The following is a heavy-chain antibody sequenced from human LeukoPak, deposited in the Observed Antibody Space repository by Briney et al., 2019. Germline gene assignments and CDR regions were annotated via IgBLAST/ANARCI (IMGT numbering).Heavy chain of an antibody. CDR3: ARGSTTSSVHDY. J-gene: IGHJ4*02. CDR1: GFTFSSYG. D-gene: IGHD6-6*01. V-gene: IGHV3-33*01. CDR2: IWYDGSNK. Sequence: GGSRRLSCAASGFTFSSYGMHWVRQAPGKGLEWVAVIWYDGSNKYYADSVKGRFTISRDNSKNTLYLQMNSLRAEDTAVYYCARGSTTSSVHDYWGQGTLVTVSS.